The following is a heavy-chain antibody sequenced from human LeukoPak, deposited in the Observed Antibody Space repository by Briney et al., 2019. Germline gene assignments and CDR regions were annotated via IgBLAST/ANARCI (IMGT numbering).Heavy chain of an antibody. CDR3: AKVGGWYEQYYYYYMDV. Sequence: PGRSLRLSCAASGFTFSSYGMHWVRQAPGKGLEWVAVIWYDGSNKYYADSVKGRFTISRDNSKNTLYLQMNSPRAEDTAVYYCAKVGGWYEQYYYYYMDVWGKGTTVTVSS. D-gene: IGHD6-19*01. V-gene: IGHV3-33*06. J-gene: IGHJ6*03. CDR2: IWYDGSNK. CDR1: GFTFSSYG.